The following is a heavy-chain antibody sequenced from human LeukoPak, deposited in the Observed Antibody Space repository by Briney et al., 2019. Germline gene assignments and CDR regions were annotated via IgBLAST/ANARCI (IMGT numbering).Heavy chain of an antibody. J-gene: IGHJ6*03. D-gene: IGHD6-13*01. CDR1: GYTFTGYY. CDR3: AKDRVRIAAAGRYYYYYMDV. Sequence: GASVKVSCKASGYTFTGYYMHWVRQAPGQGLEWMGRINPKSGGTNYAQKFQGRVTMTRDTSISTAYMELSRLRSDDTAVYYCAKDRVRIAAAGRYYYYYMDVWGKGTTVTVSS. CDR2: INPKSGGT. V-gene: IGHV1-2*06.